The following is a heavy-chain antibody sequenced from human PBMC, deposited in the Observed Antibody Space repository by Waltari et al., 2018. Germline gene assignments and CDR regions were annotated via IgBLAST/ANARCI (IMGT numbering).Heavy chain of an antibody. D-gene: IGHD2-2*01. Sequence: QVQLQQWGAGLLKPSETLSLTCAVYGGSFSGYYWSWIRQPPGQGLEWIGEINHSGSTNYNPSLKSRVTISVDTSKNQFSLKLSSVTAADTAVYYCARASSTHCSSTSCYDRIWYFDLWGRGTLVTVSS. CDR3: ARASSTHCSSTSCYDRIWYFDL. J-gene: IGHJ2*01. CDR2: INHSGST. V-gene: IGHV4-34*01. CDR1: GGSFSGYY.